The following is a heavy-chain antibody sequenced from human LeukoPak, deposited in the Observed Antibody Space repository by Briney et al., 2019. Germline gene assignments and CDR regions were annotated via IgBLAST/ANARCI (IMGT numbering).Heavy chain of an antibody. V-gene: IGHV3-21*04. CDR1: GFTFSSYS. CDR3: AKALTSYYNYMDV. CDR2: ISSSSSYI. Sequence: GGSLRLSCAASGFTFSSYSMNWVRQAPGKGLEWVSSISSSSSYIYYADSVKGRFTISRDTSKDTLYLQMNSLRAEDTAVYYCAKALTSYYNYMDVWGKGTTVTVSS. J-gene: IGHJ6*03.